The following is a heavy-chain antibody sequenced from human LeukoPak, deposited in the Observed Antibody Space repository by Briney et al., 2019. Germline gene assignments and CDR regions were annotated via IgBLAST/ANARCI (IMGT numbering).Heavy chain of an antibody. V-gene: IGHV3-30-3*01. CDR3: VRDGGGGHNDLDY. Sequence: PGRSLRLSCAASGFTFRSFAMHWVRQAPGKGLGCVAVISYDGTSEHYADSEKGRFTISRDNAKNTLYLQMNSLRAEDTAVYYCVRDGGGGHNDLDYWGQGTLVTVSS. D-gene: IGHD1-1*01. CDR2: ISYDGTSE. J-gene: IGHJ4*02. CDR1: GFTFRSFA.